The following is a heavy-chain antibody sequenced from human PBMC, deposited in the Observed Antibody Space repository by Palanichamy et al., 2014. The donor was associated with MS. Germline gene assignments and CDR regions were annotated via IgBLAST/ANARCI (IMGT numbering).Heavy chain of an antibody. Sequence: QITLKESGPTLVKPTQTLTLTCTFSGFSLTTGGEGVAWIRQPPSGQALEWLALIYWDDEKRYRPSLKNRVTITKDSSKNQVVLTLANMDPVDTATYYCAHITFFNVGGTSHDAFDIWGQGTMVTVSS. D-gene: IGHD1-26*01. J-gene: IGHJ3*02. CDR3: AHITFFNVGGTSHDAFDI. CDR1: GFSLTTGGEG. V-gene: IGHV2-5*02. CDR2: IYWDDEK.